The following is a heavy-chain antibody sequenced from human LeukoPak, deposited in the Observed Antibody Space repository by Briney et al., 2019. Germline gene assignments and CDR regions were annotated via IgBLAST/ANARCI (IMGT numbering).Heavy chain of an antibody. CDR1: GGSISSYY. CDR2: IYYSGST. Sequence: SETLCLTCTVSGGSISSYYWSWIRQPPGKGLEWIGYIYYSGSTNYNPSLKSRVTISVDTSKNQFSLKLSSVTAADTAVYYCARERTYYYDSSGYSDAFDIWGQGTIVTVSS. V-gene: IGHV4-59*01. CDR3: ARERTYYYDSSGYSDAFDI. D-gene: IGHD3-22*01. J-gene: IGHJ3*02.